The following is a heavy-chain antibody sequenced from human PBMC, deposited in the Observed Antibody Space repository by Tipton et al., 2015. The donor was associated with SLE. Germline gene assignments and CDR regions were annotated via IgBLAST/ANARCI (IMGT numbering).Heavy chain of an antibody. J-gene: IGHJ3*02. D-gene: IGHD1-26*01. CDR2: IKRAIDGGPT. CDR3: TGRYRAFDI. CDR1: GFPFSNAW. Sequence: SLRLSCAASGFPFSNAWMNWVRQAPGKGLEWVGRIKRAIDGGPTDYAAPVKGRVTISRDDSKNTLFLQMNSLKAEDTAVYYCTGRYRAFDIGGQGTMVTVSS. V-gene: IGHV3-15*07.